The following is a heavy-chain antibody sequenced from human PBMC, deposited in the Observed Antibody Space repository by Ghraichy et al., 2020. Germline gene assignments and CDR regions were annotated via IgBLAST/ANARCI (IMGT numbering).Heavy chain of an antibody. CDR1: GFTFSSYG. J-gene: IGHJ6*02. CDR3: ARDPPDYYGMDV. V-gene: IGHV3-33*01. Sequence: GGSLRLSCAASGFTFSSYGMHWVRQAPGKGLEWVAVIWYDGSNKYYADSVKGRFTISRDNSKNTLYLQMNSLRAEDTAVYYCARDPPDYYGMDVWGQGTTVTVSS. CDR2: IWYDGSNK.